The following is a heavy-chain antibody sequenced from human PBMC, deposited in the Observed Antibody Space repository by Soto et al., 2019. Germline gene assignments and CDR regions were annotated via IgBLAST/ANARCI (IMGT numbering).Heavy chain of an antibody. CDR2: IDPSDSQT. Sequence: PGESLKISCKGSGYSFAGYWITWVLQKPWKGLEWMGRIDPSDSQTYYSPSFRGHVTISVTKSITTVFLQWSSLRASDTAMYYCARQIYDSDTGPNFQYYFDSWGQGTPVTVSS. CDR3: ARQIYDSDTGPNFQYYFDS. V-gene: IGHV5-10-1*01. CDR1: GYSFAGYW. D-gene: IGHD3-22*01. J-gene: IGHJ4*02.